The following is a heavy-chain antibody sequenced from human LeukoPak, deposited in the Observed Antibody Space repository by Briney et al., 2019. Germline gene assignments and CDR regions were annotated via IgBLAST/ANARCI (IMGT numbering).Heavy chain of an antibody. V-gene: IGHV3-21*01. CDR2: ISSSSSYI. CDR3: ARAHYYDSSGLDF. Sequence: GGSLRLSCAASGFIFSSYSMNWVRQAPGKGLEWVSSISSSSSYIYYADSVKGRFTISRDNAKNSLYLQMNSLRAEDTAVYYCARAHYYDSSGLDFWGQGTLVTVSS. D-gene: IGHD3-22*01. CDR1: GFIFSSYS. J-gene: IGHJ4*02.